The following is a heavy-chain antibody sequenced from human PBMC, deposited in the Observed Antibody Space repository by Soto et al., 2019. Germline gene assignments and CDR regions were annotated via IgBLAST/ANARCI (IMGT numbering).Heavy chain of an antibody. CDR1: GGTFSSYT. CDR3: ARDRGAYVSGSL. D-gene: IGHD3-10*01. V-gene: IGHV1-69*08. Sequence: QVQLVQSGAEVKKPGSSVKVSCKASGGTFSSYTISWVRQAPGQGLEWMGRIIPILGIANYAQKFQGRVTSTADKSTSTAYIELSSLRSEDTAVYYCARDRGAYVSGSLWGQGTLVTVSS. CDR2: IIPILGIA. J-gene: IGHJ4*02.